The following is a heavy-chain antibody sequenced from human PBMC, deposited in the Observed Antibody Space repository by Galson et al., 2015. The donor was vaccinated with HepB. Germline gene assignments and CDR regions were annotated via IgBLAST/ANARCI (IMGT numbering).Heavy chain of an antibody. J-gene: IGHJ3*02. CDR2: ISYDGSNK. V-gene: IGHV3-30*04. CDR1: GFTFSSYA. D-gene: IGHD6-13*01. CDR3: ARGVEPQYSSSWYAGDAFDI. Sequence: SLRLSCAASGFTFSSYAMHWVRQAPGKGLEWVAVISYDGSNKYYADSVKGRFTISRDNSKNTLYLQMNSLRAEDTAVYYCARGVEPQYSSSWYAGDAFDIWGQGTMVTVSS.